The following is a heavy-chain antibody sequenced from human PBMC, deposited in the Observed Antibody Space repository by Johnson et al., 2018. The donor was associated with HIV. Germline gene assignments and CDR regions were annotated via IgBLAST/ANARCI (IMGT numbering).Heavy chain of an antibody. CDR2: ISYDGSNT. Sequence: QVQLVESGGGAVQPGRSLRLSCAASGFTFSSYGMHWVRQAPGKGLEWVAVISYDGSNTYYADSVKGRFTISRDNSKKTLYVQMNSLRVEDTAVYYCAKSTQASIFRESGPYGAFDIWGQGTMVTVSS. V-gene: IGHV3-30*18. J-gene: IGHJ3*02. CDR1: GFTFSSYG. D-gene: IGHD3-3*02. CDR3: AKSTQASIFRESGPYGAFDI.